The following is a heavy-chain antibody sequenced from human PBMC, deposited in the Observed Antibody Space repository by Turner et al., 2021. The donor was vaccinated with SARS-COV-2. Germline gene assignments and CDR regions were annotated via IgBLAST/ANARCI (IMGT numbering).Heavy chain of an antibody. Sequence: QAQLFQSGAEVKTPGAPSKVSSRVSGTSLPDFSMHWVRQAPGKWLEWMGGFDPEDGETIDAQKFQGRVTMTEDTSTDTAYMELSGLRSEDTAVYYCATGVAVTGVVVTYYYYYGMDVWGQGTTVTVSS. D-gene: IGHD6-19*01. CDR3: ATGVAVTGVVVTYYYYYGMDV. CDR1: GTSLPDFS. J-gene: IGHJ6*02. CDR2: FDPEDGET. V-gene: IGHV1-24*01.